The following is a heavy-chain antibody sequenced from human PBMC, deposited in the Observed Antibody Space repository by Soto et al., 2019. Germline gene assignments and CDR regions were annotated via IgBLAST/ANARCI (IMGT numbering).Heavy chain of an antibody. J-gene: IGHJ6*02. CDR2: IYAGDSDT. CDR1: GYSFNTYW. CDR3: ARGDYDILTGDYKSYYGMDV. V-gene: IGHV5-51*01. Sequence: GESLKISCKGSGYSFNTYWIGWVRQMPGKGLEWMGIIYAGDSDTRYSPSFQGQVTISVDKSISTAYLQWSSLKASDTAMYYCARGDYDILTGDYKSYYGMDVWGQGTTVTVSS. D-gene: IGHD3-9*01.